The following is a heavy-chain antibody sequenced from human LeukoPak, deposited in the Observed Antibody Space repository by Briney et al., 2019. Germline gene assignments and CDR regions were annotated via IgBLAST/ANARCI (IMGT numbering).Heavy chain of an antibody. CDR3: ARTYTSSSAFDY. J-gene: IGHJ4*02. D-gene: IGHD6-6*01. Sequence: ASNALFLTCTDTGGYINSDFWGWIRQTPGKGLEWIGYIYTSGSTNYNPSLKSRVTISVDTSKNQFSLKLSSVTAADTAVYYCARTYTSSSAFDYWGQGTLVTVSS. CDR1: GGYINSDF. V-gene: IGHV4-4*09. CDR2: IYTSGST.